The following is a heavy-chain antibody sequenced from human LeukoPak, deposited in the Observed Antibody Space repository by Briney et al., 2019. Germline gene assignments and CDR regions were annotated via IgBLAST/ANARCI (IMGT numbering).Heavy chain of an antibody. CDR1: GYTFSSYW. CDR2: IYPDDSDT. V-gene: IGHV5-51*01. J-gene: IGHJ4*02. CDR3: ARRDYGGKHFDY. Sequence: GESLKISCKASGYTFSSYWIAWGRQMPGKGLEWMGIIYPDDSDTRYSPSLQGQVTISADKSISTAYLQWSSLKASDTAMYYCARRDYGGKHFDYWGQGTLVTVSS. D-gene: IGHD4-23*01.